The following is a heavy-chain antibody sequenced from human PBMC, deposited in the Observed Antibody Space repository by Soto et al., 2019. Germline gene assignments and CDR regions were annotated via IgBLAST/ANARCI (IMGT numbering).Heavy chain of an antibody. D-gene: IGHD1-26*01. V-gene: IGHV3-23*01. J-gene: IGHJ4*02. CDR2: ISGTGGSP. CDR3: AKGGGKYYFYYLDS. Sequence: EVQLLESGGGLVPPGGSLRLSCAASGFDFSSYAMNWVRQAPGKGLEWVSGISGTGGSPYYADSVKGRFTISRDNSKNTVYLQMNSQRAEDTAVYYCAKGGGKYYFYYLDSWGQGTLVTVSS. CDR1: GFDFSSYA.